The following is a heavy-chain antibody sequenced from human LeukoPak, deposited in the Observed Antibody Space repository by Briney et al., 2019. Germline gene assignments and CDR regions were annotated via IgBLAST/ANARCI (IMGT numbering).Heavy chain of an antibody. J-gene: IGHJ4*02. V-gene: IGHV1-69*01. Sequence: SVKVSCKASGGTFSSYAISWVRQAPGQGLEWMGGIIPIFGTANYAQNFQGRVTITADESTSTAYVEMSSLRSEDTAVYYCVRRGGTVGATTGYFDYWGQGTLVTVSS. D-gene: IGHD1-26*01. CDR1: GGTFSSYA. CDR2: IIPIFGTA. CDR3: VRRGGTVGATTGYFDY.